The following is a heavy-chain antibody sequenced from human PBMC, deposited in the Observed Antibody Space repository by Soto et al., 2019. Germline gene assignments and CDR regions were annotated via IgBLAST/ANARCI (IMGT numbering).Heavy chain of an antibody. V-gene: IGHV4-59*08. Sequence: PSETLSLTCTVSGGSISSNYWSWIRQPPGKGLEWIGYIYYSGSTNYNPSLKSRVTISVDTSKNQFSLKLSSVTAADTAVYYCARQPGYSSSWYKGGYYFDYWGQGTLVTVSS. J-gene: IGHJ4*02. D-gene: IGHD6-13*01. CDR3: ARQPGYSSSWYKGGYYFDY. CDR1: GGSISSNY. CDR2: IYYSGST.